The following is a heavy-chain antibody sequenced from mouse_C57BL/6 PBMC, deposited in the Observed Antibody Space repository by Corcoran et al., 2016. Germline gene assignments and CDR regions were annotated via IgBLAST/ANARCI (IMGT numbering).Heavy chain of an antibody. J-gene: IGHJ2*01. CDR2: INPNNGGT. CDR3: ARSNFRRFDY. CDR1: GYTFTDYY. Sequence: EVQLQQSGPELVKPGASVKISCKASGYTFTDYYMNWVKQSHGKSLEWIGDINPNNGGTSYNQKFKGKATLTVDKSSSTAYMELRSLTSEDSAVYYCARSNFRRFDYWGQGTTLTVSS. V-gene: IGHV1-26*01.